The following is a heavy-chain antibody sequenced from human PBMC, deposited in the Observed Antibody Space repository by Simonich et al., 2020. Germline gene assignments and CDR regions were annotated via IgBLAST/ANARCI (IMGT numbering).Heavy chain of an antibody. V-gene: IGHV3-74*01. J-gene: IGHJ3*02. Sequence: EVQLVESGGGLVQPGGSLRLSCAASGFTFSSYWMHWVRQAPGKGLVWGSRIKSAGSSTSYADSVKGRFTISRDNAKNTLYLQMNSLRAEDTAVYYCARDYSNYDAFDIWGQGTMVTVSS. CDR3: ARDYSNYDAFDI. CDR1: GFTFSSYW. CDR2: IKSAGSST. D-gene: IGHD4-4*01.